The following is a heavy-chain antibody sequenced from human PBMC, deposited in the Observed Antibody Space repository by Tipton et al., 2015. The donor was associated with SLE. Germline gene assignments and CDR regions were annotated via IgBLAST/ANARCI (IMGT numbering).Heavy chain of an antibody. CDR3: VAQEGGRDDAFDI. CDR2: FYFGGST. CDR1: GGSVNSGSHY. D-gene: IGHD3-16*01. V-gene: IGHV4-39*07. J-gene: IGHJ3*02. Sequence: LRLSCTVSGGSVNSGSHYWGWVRQPPGKGLEWIGHFYFGGSTYYNPSLKRRVTMSVDASKNQFSLKKHSVTAADTAVYYCVAQEGGRDDAFDIWGQGTMVNVSS.